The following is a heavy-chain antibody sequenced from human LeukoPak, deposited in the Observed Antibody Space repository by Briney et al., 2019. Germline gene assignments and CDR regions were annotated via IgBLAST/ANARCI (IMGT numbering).Heavy chain of an antibody. D-gene: IGHD3-10*01. V-gene: IGHV3-23*01. J-gene: IGHJ4*02. CDR3: AKDRLAWSSGFDY. CDR2: TSGSGGIT. CDR1: GFTFNTYA. Sequence: PGGSLRLSCAASGFTFNTYAMSRVRQAPGKGLEWISVTSGSGGITYYADSVKGRFTISRDNSKNTVYLQMNSLRAEDTAVYYCAKDRLAWSSGFDYWGQGTLVTVSS.